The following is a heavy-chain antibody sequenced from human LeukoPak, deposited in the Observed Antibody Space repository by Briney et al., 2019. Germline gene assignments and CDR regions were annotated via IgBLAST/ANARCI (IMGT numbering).Heavy chain of an antibody. CDR1: GGSISSYY. Sequence: NSSETLSLTCTVSGGSISSYYWSWIRQPPGKRLEWIGHIYYSGSTNYNPSLKSRVTIPVDTSKNQFPLNLRSATAADTAVYYCASRSSIWSGYQDTLCYFDPWAQGTRVSVP. CDR2: IYYSGST. D-gene: IGHD3-3*01. CDR3: ASRSSIWSGYQDTLCYFDP. V-gene: IGHV4-59*01. J-gene: IGHJ4*02.